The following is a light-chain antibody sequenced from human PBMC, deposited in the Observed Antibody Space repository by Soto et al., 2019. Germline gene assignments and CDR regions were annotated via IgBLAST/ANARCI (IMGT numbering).Light chain of an antibody. J-gene: IGLJ2*01. CDR2: EAN. CDR3: SSYAGYSTSVV. Sequence: QSVLTQPASVSGSPGQSITISCTGTSSDVGSYNLVSWYQQHPGKAPKLMIYEANKRPPGVSNRFSGSKSGNTASLTISGLQPEDEAEYHCSSYAGYSTSVVFGGGTKLTVL. V-gene: IGLV2-23*01. CDR1: SSDVGSYNL.